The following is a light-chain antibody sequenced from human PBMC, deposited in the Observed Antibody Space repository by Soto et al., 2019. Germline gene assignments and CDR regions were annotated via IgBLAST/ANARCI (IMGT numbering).Light chain of an antibody. V-gene: IGKV1-5*03. CDR2: KTY. Sequence: DIQMTQSPSTLSASVGDRVTITCRASQSISNWLAWYQQKPGKAHKLLIYKTYNLESGVQSRFSGSGSGTEFSLTIRSLQPDDFATYYCKQYQSFSLTFGGGTKVDIK. CDR1: QSISNW. J-gene: IGKJ4*01. CDR3: KQYQSFSLT.